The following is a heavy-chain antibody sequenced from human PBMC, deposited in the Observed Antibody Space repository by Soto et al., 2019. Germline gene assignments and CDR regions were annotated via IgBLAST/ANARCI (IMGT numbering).Heavy chain of an antibody. D-gene: IGHD5-18*01. CDR1: GYTFTSYY. V-gene: IGHV1-46*01. CDR3: ARVGGYSYGGVDY. Sequence: QVQLVQSGAEVKKPGASVKVSCKASGYTFTSYYMHWVRQAPGQGLEWMGIINPSGGSTTYAQKFXXRXSMTRDTSTSTVYMELSSLRSEDTAVYYCARVGGYSYGGVDYWGQGTLVTVSS. J-gene: IGHJ4*02. CDR2: INPSGGST.